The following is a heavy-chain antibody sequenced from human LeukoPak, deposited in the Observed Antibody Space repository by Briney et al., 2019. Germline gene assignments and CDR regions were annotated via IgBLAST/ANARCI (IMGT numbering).Heavy chain of an antibody. V-gene: IGHV3-30-3*01. J-gene: IGHJ4*02. CDR2: ISYDGSNK. CDR1: GFTFSSYA. Sequence: GRSLILSCAASGFTFSSYAMHWVRQAPGKGLEWVAVISYDGSNKYYADSVKGRFTISRDNSKNTLYLQMNSLRAEDTAVYYCARGGLYYGSGNDYWGQGTLVTVSS. CDR3: ARGGLYYGSGNDY. D-gene: IGHD3-10*01.